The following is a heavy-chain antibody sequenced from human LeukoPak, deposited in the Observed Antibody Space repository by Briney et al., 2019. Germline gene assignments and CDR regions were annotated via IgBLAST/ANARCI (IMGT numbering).Heavy chain of an antibody. V-gene: IGHV3-33*01. D-gene: IGHD3-16*02. CDR3: ARDGDDYIWGSYRNSNWFDP. CDR2: TWYDGSNE. CDR1: GFTFSSYG. J-gene: IGHJ5*02. Sequence: GGSLRLPCAASGFTFSSYGMHWVRQAPGKGLEWVAITWYDGSNEYYADSVKGRFTISRNNSKNTLYLQMNSLRAEDTAVYYCARDGDDYIWGSYRNSNWFDPWGQGTLVTVSS.